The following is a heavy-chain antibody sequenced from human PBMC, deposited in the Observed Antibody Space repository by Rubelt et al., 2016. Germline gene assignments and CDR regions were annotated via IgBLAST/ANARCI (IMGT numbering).Heavy chain of an antibody. Sequence: PGGSLRLSCAASGFTVSNSYIHWVRQAPGKGLEWVSVLYSGGAAYYADSVKGRFTISRDNSKNTLHLQMNSLRAEDTAVYYCARAAGWFDPWGQGTLVTVSS. V-gene: IGHV3-53*01. CDR2: LYSGGAA. CDR1: GFTVSNSY. J-gene: IGHJ5*02. CDR3: ARAAGWFDP.